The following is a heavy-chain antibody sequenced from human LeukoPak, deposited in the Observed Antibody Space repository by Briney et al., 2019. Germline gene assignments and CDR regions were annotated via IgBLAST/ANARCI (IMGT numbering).Heavy chain of an antibody. Sequence: GGSLRLSCAASGLTFSSYTFSTYAMSWVRQAPGKGLEWVSAVSGSGVSTYYADSVKGRFTISRDNSKNTLYLQMNGLRAEDTAVYYCAKGVEDSRIYYYYYMDVWGKGTTVTVPS. CDR1: GLTFSSYTFSTYA. D-gene: IGHD2-15*01. V-gene: IGHV3-23*01. CDR2: VSGSGVST. CDR3: AKGVEDSRIYYYYYMDV. J-gene: IGHJ6*03.